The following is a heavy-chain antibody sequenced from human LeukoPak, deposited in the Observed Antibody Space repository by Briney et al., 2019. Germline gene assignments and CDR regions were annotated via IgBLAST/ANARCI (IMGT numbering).Heavy chain of an antibody. D-gene: IGHD6-13*01. CDR2: ISQGGST. CDR3: ERLLDQGQQLVDDAFDV. CDR1: GGTLRGYY. J-gene: IGHJ3*01. V-gene: IGHV4-34*01. Sequence: SETLSLTCAGYGGTLRGYYWIWIRQPPGKGLEWIGEISQGGSTNYDPSLKSRVTISVDTSKNQFSLKLSSATAADTAVYYCERLLDQGQQLVDDAFDVWGQGTMVTVSS.